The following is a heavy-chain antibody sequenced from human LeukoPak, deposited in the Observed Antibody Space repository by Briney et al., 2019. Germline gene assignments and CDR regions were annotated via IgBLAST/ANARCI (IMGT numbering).Heavy chain of an antibody. Sequence: GGSLRLSCAASGFTFSNYDMSWVRQAPGKGLEWVSAVSGSGGSTYYADSVKGRFTVSRDNSKNTLYLQMNSLRAEDTAVYHCAKDKTSGTYFDYWGQGAPVTGSS. V-gene: IGHV3-23*01. D-gene: IGHD1-26*01. CDR2: VSGSGGST. CDR3: AKDKTSGTYFDY. CDR1: GFTFSNYD. J-gene: IGHJ4*02.